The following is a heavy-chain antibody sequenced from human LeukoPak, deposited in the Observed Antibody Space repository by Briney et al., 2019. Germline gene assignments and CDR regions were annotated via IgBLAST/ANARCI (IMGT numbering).Heavy chain of an antibody. CDR3: ASLHTKPYGGNNFDY. CDR2: IYYSGST. CDR1: GGSISSGSYY. D-gene: IGHD4-23*01. J-gene: IGHJ4*02. V-gene: IGHV4-39*07. Sequence: SQTLSLTCTVSGGSISSGSYYWGWIRQPPGKGLEWIGSIYYSGSTYYNPSLKSRVTISVDTSKNQFSLKLSSVTAADTAVYYCASLHTKPYGGNNFDYWGQGTLVTVSS.